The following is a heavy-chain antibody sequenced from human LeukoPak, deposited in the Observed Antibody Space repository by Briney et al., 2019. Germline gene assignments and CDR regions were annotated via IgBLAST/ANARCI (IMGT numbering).Heavy chain of an antibody. CDR1: GFTFSSYG. CDR2: IRYDGSNK. J-gene: IGHJ4*02. Sequence: GGSLRLSCAASGFTFSSYGMHWVRQAPGKGLEWVAFIRYDGSNKYYADSVKGRFTISRDNSKNTLYLQMNSLRAEDTAVYYCAKDNGGRYYDSSGYYYDYWGQGTLVTVSS. V-gene: IGHV3-30*02. D-gene: IGHD3-22*01. CDR3: AKDNGGRYYDSSGYYYDY.